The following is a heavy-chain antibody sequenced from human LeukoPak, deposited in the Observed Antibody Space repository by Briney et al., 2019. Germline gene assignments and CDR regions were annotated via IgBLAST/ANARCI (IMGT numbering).Heavy chain of an antibody. D-gene: IGHD6-19*01. Sequence: GGSLRLSCAASGFTVSTNYMNWVRQAPGKGLEWVSVIYSDGSTSYADSVRGRFTISSDKSKNTLYLQMNSLRAEDTAVYYCARLTVSGQLDSWGQGTLVTVSS. CDR2: IYSDGST. V-gene: IGHV3-66*01. J-gene: IGHJ1*01. CDR3: ARLTVSGQLDS. CDR1: GFTVSTNY.